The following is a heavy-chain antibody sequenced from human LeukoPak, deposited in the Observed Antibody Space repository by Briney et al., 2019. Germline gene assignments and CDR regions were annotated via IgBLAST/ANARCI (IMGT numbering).Heavy chain of an antibody. CDR1: GFTFSSNW. D-gene: IGHD1-20*01. J-gene: IGHJ3*02. Sequence: GGSLRLSCAASGFTFSSNWMSWVRQAPGKGLEWVANIKEDGSEKYYVDSVKGRFTISRDNAKNSLYLQMNSLRAEDTAVYYCARDEYNWNVDAFDIWGQGTVVTVSS. V-gene: IGHV3-7*01. CDR2: IKEDGSEK. CDR3: ARDEYNWNVDAFDI.